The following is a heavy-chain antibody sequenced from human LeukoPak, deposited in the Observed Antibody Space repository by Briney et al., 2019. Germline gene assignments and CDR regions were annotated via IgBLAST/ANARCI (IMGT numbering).Heavy chain of an antibody. CDR1: GGTFSSYA. D-gene: IGHD3-16*01. CDR3: ARAVFGYGGSLWFFSRAAFDY. Sequence: SVKVSCKASGGTFSSYAISWVRQAPGQGLEWMGGIIPIFGTANYAQKFQGRVTITTDESTSTAYMELSSLRSEDTAVYYCARAVFGYGGSLWFFSRAAFDYWGQGTLVTVSS. J-gene: IGHJ4*02. V-gene: IGHV1-69*05. CDR2: IIPIFGTA.